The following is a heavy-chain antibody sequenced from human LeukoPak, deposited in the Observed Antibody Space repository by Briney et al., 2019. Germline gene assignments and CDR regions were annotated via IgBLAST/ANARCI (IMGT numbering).Heavy chain of an antibody. CDR1: GFTFSNYA. Sequence: GGSLSLSCAASGFTFSNYAMNWLRQAPGKGLEWVSSINGFGGSTHYADSVKGRFTISRDNSKNTLYLQMNSLRAEDTAVYYCAKPARTDYADYWGQGTLVTVSS. CDR3: AKPARTDYADY. V-gene: IGHV3-23*01. CDR2: INGFGGST. J-gene: IGHJ4*02. D-gene: IGHD1-14*01.